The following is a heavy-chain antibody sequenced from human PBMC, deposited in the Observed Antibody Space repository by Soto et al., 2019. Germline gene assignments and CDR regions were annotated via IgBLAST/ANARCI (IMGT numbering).Heavy chain of an antibody. CDR1: GGSVNIGTYY. CDR2: IHYSGST. D-gene: IGHD2-21*01. Sequence: PSETLSLTCTVPGGSVNIGTYYWSWIRQPPGKGLEWIRFIHYSGSTNYNPSLKGRVTMSVDTSKNQFALKLTSVNTADTAIIYWKGGGDPYMLWPRGQGTPVPGSS. J-gene: IGHJ5*02. CDR3: KGGGDPYMLWP. V-gene: IGHV4-61*01.